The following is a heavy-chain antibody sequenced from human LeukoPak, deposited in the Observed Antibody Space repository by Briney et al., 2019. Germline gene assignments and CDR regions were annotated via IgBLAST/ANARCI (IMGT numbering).Heavy chain of an antibody. J-gene: IGHJ4*02. CDR1: GGSFSGYY. CDR3: ARAGYDFWSGYYFDY. CDR2: INHSGST. Sequence: SETLSLTCAVYGGSFSGYYWSWIRQPPGKGLEWIGEINHSGSTNYNPSLKSRVTISVDTSKNQFSLKLSSVTAADTAVYYCARAGYDFWSGYYFDYWGQGTLVTASS. V-gene: IGHV4-34*01. D-gene: IGHD3-3*01.